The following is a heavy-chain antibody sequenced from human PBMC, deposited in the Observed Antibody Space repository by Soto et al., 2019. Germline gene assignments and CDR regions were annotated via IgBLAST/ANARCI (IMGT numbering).Heavy chain of an antibody. V-gene: IGHV3-9*01. CDR2: ISWNSGSI. CDR3: AKALLIAGEGYYFDY. Sequence: GGSLRLSCAASGFTFDDYAMHWVRQAPGKGLEWVSGISWNSGSIGYADSVKGRFTISRDNAKNSLYLQMNSLRAEDTALYYCAKALLIAGEGYYFDYWGQGTLVTVSS. D-gene: IGHD6-13*01. CDR1: GFTFDDYA. J-gene: IGHJ4*02.